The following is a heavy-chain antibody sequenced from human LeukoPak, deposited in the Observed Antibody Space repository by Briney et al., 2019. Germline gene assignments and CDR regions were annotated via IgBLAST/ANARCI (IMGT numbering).Heavy chain of an antibody. CDR3: AKDLPDRYSLEY. J-gene: IGHJ4*02. D-gene: IGHD2-15*01. Sequence: GGSLRLSCAASGFTFRNYAMYWVRQAPGKGLEWVAFTNYDGSDRCYADSVKGRFTVSRDNPKNTLYLQMDSLRTEDTAVYYCAKDLPDRYSLEYWGQGTMVTVPS. CDR2: TNYDGSDR. V-gene: IGHV3-30*02. CDR1: GFTFRNYA.